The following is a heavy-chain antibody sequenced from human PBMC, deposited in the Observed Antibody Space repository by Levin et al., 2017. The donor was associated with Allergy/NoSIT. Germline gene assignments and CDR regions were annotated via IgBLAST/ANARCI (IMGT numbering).Heavy chain of an antibody. CDR1: GYSFTTHW. J-gene: IGHJ3*02. CDR3: ARRQGDYLWGSYRVSVTNGFDI. D-gene: IGHD3-16*02. Sequence: GESLKISCEGSGYSFTTHWIAWVRQMPGKGLEWMGIIYPGDSETKYSPSFQGQVIISVDKSFNTAYVQRSSLKASDTAMYYCARRQGDYLWGSYRVSVTNGFDIWGQGTMVTVSS. V-gene: IGHV5-51*01. CDR2: IYPGDSET.